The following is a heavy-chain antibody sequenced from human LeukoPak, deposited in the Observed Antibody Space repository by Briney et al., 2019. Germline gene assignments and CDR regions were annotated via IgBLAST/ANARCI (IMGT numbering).Heavy chain of an antibody. D-gene: IGHD2-2*01. CDR2: ISGSGGST. V-gene: IGHV3-23*01. Sequence: GGSLRLSCAASGFTFSSYAMSWVRQAPGKGLEWVSAISGSGGSTYYADSVKGRFTISRDNSKNTLYLQMNSLRAEDTAVYYCAKDREGIVAVPADYDYWGQGTLVTVSS. J-gene: IGHJ4*02. CDR3: AKDREGIVAVPADYDY. CDR1: GFTFSSYA.